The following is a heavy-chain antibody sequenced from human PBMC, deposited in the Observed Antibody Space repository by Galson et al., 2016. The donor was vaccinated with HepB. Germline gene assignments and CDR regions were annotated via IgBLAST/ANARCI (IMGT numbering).Heavy chain of an antibody. D-gene: IGHD3-22*01. CDR2: ITRNAGRT. V-gene: IGHV3-23*01. CDR3: AKDHDSAGWPTFDS. CDR1: GFTIFSRA. Sequence: SLRLSCAASGFTIFSRAMSWVRQPPGRGLEWVSAITRNAGRTYYADSVKGRFTISRDNSKNTVYLDMSSLRAEDTAIYYCAKDHDSAGWPTFDSWGQGTLVVVSS. J-gene: IGHJ4*02.